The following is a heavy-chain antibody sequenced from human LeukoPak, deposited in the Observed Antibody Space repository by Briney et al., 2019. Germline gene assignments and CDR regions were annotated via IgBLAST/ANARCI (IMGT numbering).Heavy chain of an antibody. CDR3: SRRFDC. CDR1: GFTFSDYS. V-gene: IGHV3-48*02. J-gene: IGHJ4*02. CDR2: IDGSGDTI. Sequence: GESLRLSCAASGFTFSDYSMNWVRQAPGRGLEWVSYIDGSGDTIYYADSVKGRFTISRDNAKNSLDLQMNSLRDEDTAVYYCSRRFDCWGQGTLVTVSS.